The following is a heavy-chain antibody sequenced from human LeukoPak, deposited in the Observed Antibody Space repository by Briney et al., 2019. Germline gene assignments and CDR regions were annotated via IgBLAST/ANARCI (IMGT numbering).Heavy chain of an antibody. CDR1: GGSISSYY. J-gene: IGHJ4*02. CDR3: ATPLYYYGSGSYYY. Sequence: SETLSLTCTVSGGSISSYYWSWIRQPPGKGLEWIGYIYYSGSTNYNPSLKSRVTISVDTSKNQFSLKLSSVTAADTAVYYCATPLYYYGSGSYYYWGQGTLVTVSS. CDR2: IYYSGST. V-gene: IGHV4-59*01. D-gene: IGHD3-10*01.